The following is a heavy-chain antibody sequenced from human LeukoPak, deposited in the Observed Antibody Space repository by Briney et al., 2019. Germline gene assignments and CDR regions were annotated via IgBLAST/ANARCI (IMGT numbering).Heavy chain of an antibody. Sequence: SETLSLTCTVSGGSISSYYWSWIRQSPGKGLECIGYIHYTGSTNYNPSLKSRVTISVETSKNQFSLKLKSVTAADTAVYYCARGRGSSWYLFDYWGQGTLVTVSS. CDR2: IHYTGST. J-gene: IGHJ4*02. V-gene: IGHV4-59*12. CDR3: ARGRGSSWYLFDY. D-gene: IGHD6-13*01. CDR1: GGSISSYY.